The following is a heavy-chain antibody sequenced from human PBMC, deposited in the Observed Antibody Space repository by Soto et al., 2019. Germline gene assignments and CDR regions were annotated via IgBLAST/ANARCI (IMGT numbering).Heavy chain of an antibody. CDR1: GFTFSSYA. D-gene: IGHD3-22*01. V-gene: IGHV3-30-3*01. CDR2: ISYDGSNK. CDR3: ARDAYYYDSSGYLDY. Sequence: GGSLRLSCAASGFTFSSYAMHWVRQAPGKGLEWVAVISYDGSNKYYADSVKGRFTISRDNSKNTLYLQMNSLRAEDTAVYYCARDAYYYDSSGYLDYWGQGTLVTVSS. J-gene: IGHJ4*02.